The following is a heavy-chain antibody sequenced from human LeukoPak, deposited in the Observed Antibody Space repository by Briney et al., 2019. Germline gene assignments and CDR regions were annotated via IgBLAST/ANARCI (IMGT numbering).Heavy chain of an antibody. CDR3: ARDSTCRSTTCYPPGSYYLDL. J-gene: IGHJ6*03. V-gene: IGHV4-31*03. CDR1: GGSITSGAYY. Sequence: SETLSLTCIVSGGSITSGAYYWSWLRQHPGKGLEWIGYIFYGNAYYNPSFKSRATILLDRSQNQVSLRLSSVSAADTAVYYCARDSTCRSTTCYPPGSYYLDLWGKGTTVTVSS. CDR2: IFYGNA. D-gene: IGHD2-2*01.